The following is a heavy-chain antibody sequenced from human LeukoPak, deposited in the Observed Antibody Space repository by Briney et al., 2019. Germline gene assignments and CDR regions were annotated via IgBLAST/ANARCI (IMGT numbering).Heavy chain of an antibody. V-gene: IGHV3-21*01. CDR1: GFTFSRYS. Sequence: GGSLRLSCAASGFTFSRYSMNWVRQAPGKGLEWVSSVSSSSNYIYYVDSVKGRFTISRDNAKNSLYLQMNSLRAEDTAVYYCTREQDREAAATVIGDSWGQGTLVTVSS. J-gene: IGHJ4*02. CDR3: TREQDREAAATVIGDS. D-gene: IGHD2-15*01. CDR2: VSSSSNYI.